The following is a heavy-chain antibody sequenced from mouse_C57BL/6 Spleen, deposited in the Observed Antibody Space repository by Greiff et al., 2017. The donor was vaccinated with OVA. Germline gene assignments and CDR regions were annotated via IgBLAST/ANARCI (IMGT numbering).Heavy chain of an antibody. Sequence: VQLKQSGPELVKPGASVKIPCKASGYTFTDYNMDWVKQSHGKSLEWIGAINPNNGGTIYNKKFKGKATLTVDKSSSTAYMELRSLTSEDTAVYYCARSLYYYGSTWYFDVWGTGTTVTVSS. D-gene: IGHD1-1*01. CDR2: INPNNGGT. CDR1: GYTFTDYN. CDR3: ARSLYYYGSTWYFDV. V-gene: IGHV1-18*01. J-gene: IGHJ1*03.